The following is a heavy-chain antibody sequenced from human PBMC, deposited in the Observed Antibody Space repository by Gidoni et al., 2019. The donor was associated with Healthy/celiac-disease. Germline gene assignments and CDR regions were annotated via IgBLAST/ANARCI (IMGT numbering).Heavy chain of an antibody. CDR3: ARSYSSSSGPDY. CDR1: GGTFSSYT. V-gene: IGHV1-69*02. CDR2: IIPILGIA. J-gene: IGHJ4*02. D-gene: IGHD6-6*01. Sequence: QVQLVQSGAEVKKPGSSVKVSCKASGGTFSSYTISWVRQAPGQGLEWMGRIIPILGIANYAQKFQGRVTITADKSTSTAYMELSSLRSEDTAVYYCARSYSSSSGPDYWGQGTLVTVSS.